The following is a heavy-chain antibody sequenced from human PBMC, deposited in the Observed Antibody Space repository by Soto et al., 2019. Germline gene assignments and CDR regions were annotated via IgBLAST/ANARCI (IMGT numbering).Heavy chain of an antibody. J-gene: IGHJ4*02. Sequence: GGSLRLFCAASGFTFSSYGMHWVRQAPGKGLEWVAVIWYDGSNKYYADSVKGRFTISRDNSKNTLYLQMNSLRAEDTAVYYCARGYCTHGVCSRTPDYWGQGTLVTVSS. CDR3: ARGYCTHGVCSRTPDY. D-gene: IGHD2-8*01. CDR1: GFTFSSYG. V-gene: IGHV3-33*01. CDR2: IWYDGSNK.